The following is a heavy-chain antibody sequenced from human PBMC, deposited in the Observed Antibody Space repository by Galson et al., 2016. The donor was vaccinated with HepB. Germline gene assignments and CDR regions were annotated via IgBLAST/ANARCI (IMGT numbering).Heavy chain of an antibody. CDR2: ISGSGSRT. D-gene: IGHD3-22*01. CDR3: AKGGLDEITMIVVITPLGY. CDR1: GFTFSSYA. V-gene: IGHV3-23*01. Sequence: SLRPSCAASGFTFSSYAMSWVRQAPGKGLEWVSAISGSGSRTYYADSVKGRFTISRDNSKNTLYLQINSLRAEDTALYYCAKGGLDEITMIVVITPLGYWGQGTLVTVSS. J-gene: IGHJ4*02.